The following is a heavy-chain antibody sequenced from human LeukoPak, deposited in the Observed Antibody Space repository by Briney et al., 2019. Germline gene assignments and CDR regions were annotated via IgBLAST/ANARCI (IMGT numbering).Heavy chain of an antibody. CDR2: IRSKAYGGTT. J-gene: IGHJ4*02. CDR1: GFTFGDYA. V-gene: IGHV3-49*04. CDR3: TREALYYGSGSYYDFDY. Sequence: GGSLRLSCTASGFTFGDYAMSWVRQAPGKGLEWVGFIRSKAYGGTTEYAASVKGRFTISRDDSKSIAYLQMNSLKTEDAAVYYCTREALYYGSGSYYDFDYWGQGTLVTVSS. D-gene: IGHD3-10*01.